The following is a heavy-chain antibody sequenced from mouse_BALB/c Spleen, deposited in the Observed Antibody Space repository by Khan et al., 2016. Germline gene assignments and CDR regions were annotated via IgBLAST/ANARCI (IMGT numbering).Heavy chain of an antibody. CDR3: ARDLGRGY. D-gene: IGHD4-1*01. CDR2: ISYSGST. V-gene: IGHV3-2*02. Sequence: EVQLRESGPGLVKPSQSLSLTCTVTGYSITSDYAWNWIRQFPGNKLEWMGYISYSGSTSYNPSLKSRISITRDTSKNQFFLQLNSVTTEDTATYYCARDLGRGYWCQGTTLTVSS. J-gene: IGHJ2*01. CDR1: GYSITSDYA.